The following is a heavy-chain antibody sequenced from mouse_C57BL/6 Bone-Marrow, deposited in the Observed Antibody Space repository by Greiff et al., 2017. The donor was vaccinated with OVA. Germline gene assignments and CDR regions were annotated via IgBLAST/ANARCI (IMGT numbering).Heavy chain of an antibody. Sequence: QVQLQQPGAELVRPGSSVKLSCKASGYTFTSYWMHWVKQRPIQGLEWIGNIDPSDSETHYNQKFKDKATLTVDKSSSTAYIQLSILTSEASAVYYCARYYSNYGFAYWGQGTLVTVSA. CDR2: IDPSDSET. J-gene: IGHJ3*01. V-gene: IGHV1-52*01. CDR1: GYTFTSYW. D-gene: IGHD2-5*01. CDR3: ARYYSNYGFAY.